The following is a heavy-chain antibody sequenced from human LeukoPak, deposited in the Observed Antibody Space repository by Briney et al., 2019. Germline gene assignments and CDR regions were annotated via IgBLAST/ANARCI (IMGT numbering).Heavy chain of an antibody. CDR3: ARDPTAAAGPPDY. Sequence: GGSLRLSRAASGFTFSSYSMNWVRQAPGKGLEWVSSISSSSSYIYYADSVKGRFTISRDNAKNSLYLQMNSLRAEDTAVYYCARDPTAAAGPPDYWGQGTLVTVSS. D-gene: IGHD6-13*01. J-gene: IGHJ4*02. CDR1: GFTFSSYS. V-gene: IGHV3-21*01. CDR2: ISSSSSYI.